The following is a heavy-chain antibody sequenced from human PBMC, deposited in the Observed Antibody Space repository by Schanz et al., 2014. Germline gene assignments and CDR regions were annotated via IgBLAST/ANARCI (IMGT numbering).Heavy chain of an antibody. J-gene: IGHJ6*03. Sequence: QVQLVESGGGVVRPGRSLRLSCATSGFTFSRFGMHWVRQAPGKGLEWAALISHDGNNKHYVDSVEGRFTISRDNSKSMLFLEMSSLRVEDTAVYYCVREENYPSFLGYYYYMDVWGKGTSVTVSS. CDR1: GFTFSRFG. V-gene: IGHV3-30*19. CDR2: ISHDGNNK. D-gene: IGHD3-10*01. CDR3: VREENYPSFLGYYYYMDV.